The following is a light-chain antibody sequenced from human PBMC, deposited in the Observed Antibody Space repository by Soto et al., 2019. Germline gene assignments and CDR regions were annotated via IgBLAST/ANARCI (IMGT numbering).Light chain of an antibody. V-gene: IGLV2-23*02. CDR1: SSDVVSYNL. CDR3: CSYAGGSMLD. J-gene: IGLJ2*01. Sequence: QSVLTQPASVSGSPGQSITISCTGTSSDVVSYNLVSWYQQYPGKVPKLLIYEVTKRPSGISNRFSGSKSGNTAFLTISGLQAEDEADYHCCSYAGGSMLDFGGGTKGTVL. CDR2: EVT.